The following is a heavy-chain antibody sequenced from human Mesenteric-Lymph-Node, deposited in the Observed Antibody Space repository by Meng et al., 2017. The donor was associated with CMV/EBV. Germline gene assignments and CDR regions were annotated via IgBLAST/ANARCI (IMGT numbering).Heavy chain of an antibody. V-gene: IGHV4-31*02. J-gene: IGHJ4*02. CDR1: GHAITRGGYY. Sequence: SGHAITRGGYYWSWIRQHPERGLEWSGFTYYGGNTYYIPSLESRVTVSLDTSKNQFSLKLTSVTAADTAVYYCGGGGGHRSAWVDYWGQGTLVTVSS. D-gene: IGHD3-10*01. CDR3: GGGGGHRSAWVDY. CDR2: TYYGGNT.